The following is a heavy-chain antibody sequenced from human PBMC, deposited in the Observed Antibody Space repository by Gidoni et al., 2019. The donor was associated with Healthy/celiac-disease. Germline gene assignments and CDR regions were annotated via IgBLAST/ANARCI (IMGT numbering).Heavy chain of an antibody. CDR1: RFPFSSYW. J-gene: IGHJ6*02. Sequence: EVQLVESWGGLVQPGASLRLSCAASRFPFSSYWVSWVRQAPGKGLEWVANIKQEGREKYYVDSVKGRFTISRDNAKNSLYLQMNSLRAEDTAVYYCARDQVVTAIGYYYYYGMDVWGQGTTVTVSS. CDR3: ARDQVVTAIGYYYYYGMDV. CDR2: IKQEGREK. D-gene: IGHD2-21*02. V-gene: IGHV3-7*01.